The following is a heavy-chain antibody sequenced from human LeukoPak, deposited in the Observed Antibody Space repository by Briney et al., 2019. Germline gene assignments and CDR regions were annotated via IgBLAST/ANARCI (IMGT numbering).Heavy chain of an antibody. D-gene: IGHD6-19*01. Sequence: PSETLSLTCTVSGGSISSYYWSWIRQPPAKGLEWIGYIYYSGSTNYNPSLKSRVTISVDTSKNQFSLKLSSVTAADTAVYYCTRGGLDDAFEIWGQGTMVTVSS. V-gene: IGHV4-59*01. J-gene: IGHJ3*02. CDR1: GGSISSYY. CDR3: TRGGLDDAFEI. CDR2: IYYSGST.